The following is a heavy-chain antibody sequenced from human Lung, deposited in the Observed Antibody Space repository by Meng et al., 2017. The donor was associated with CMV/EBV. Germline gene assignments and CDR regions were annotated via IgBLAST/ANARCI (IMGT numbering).Heavy chain of an antibody. Sequence: ASVKVSCKASGYTYTDYQTDWVRQAPGQGLEWMGWIHPSGHPTYAQKFQGRVTMTIDTSTTTASMELRSLRSDDSALYYCVKHSSDWSLDSWGQGTWVTVSS. CDR2: IHPSGHP. V-gene: IGHV1-18*01. D-gene: IGHD6-19*01. J-gene: IGHJ4*02. CDR1: GYTYTDYQ. CDR3: VKHSSDWSLDS.